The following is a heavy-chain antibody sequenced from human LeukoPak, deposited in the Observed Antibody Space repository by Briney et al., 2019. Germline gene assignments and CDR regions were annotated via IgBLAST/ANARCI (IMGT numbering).Heavy chain of an antibody. CDR1: GLTFNNFG. D-gene: IGHD3-22*01. J-gene: IGHJ4*02. CDR2: ISGSGGET. V-gene: IGHV3-23*01. Sequence: GGSLRLSCAASGLTFNNFGMSWVRQAPGQGLEWVAFISGSGGETYYADSVKGRFTISRDNSKNALWLQMSTLRPEDTAVYYCAKGEVVTLDPNFDSWGQGTLVTVSS. CDR3: AKGEVVTLDPNFDS.